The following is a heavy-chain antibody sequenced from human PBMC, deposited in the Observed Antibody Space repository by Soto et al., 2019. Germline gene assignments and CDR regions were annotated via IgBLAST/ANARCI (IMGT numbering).Heavy chain of an antibody. CDR2: ISASSSSI. Sequence: DVQLVESGGGLAKPGGSLRLSCAASGFNFITFSMNWVRQAPGKGLEWVSTISASSSSIYYAESVKGRFTVSRENAKTSLYLQMNCLTAEDTALYYCVRDAYNRDAFVICGQGTTVTVFS. CDR3: VRDAYNRDAFVI. V-gene: IGHV3-21*01. J-gene: IGHJ3*02. CDR1: GFNFITFS. D-gene: IGHD1-20*01.